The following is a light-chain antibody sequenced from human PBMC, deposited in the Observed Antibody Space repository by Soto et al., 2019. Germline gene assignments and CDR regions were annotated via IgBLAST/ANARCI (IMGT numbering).Light chain of an antibody. Sequence: DIPMTQSPSSLSASVGDRVTITCRATQDISNYLAWYQQKPGKVPNLLIYAASTLQSGVPSRFSGSGSGTDFTLTFSSLQPEDVATYYCQKYNSAPPWTFGQGTKVEI. CDR1: QDISNY. CDR2: AAS. J-gene: IGKJ1*01. V-gene: IGKV1-27*01. CDR3: QKYNSAPPWT.